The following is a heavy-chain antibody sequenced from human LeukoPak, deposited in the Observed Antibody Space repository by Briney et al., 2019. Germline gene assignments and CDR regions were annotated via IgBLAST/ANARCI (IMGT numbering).Heavy chain of an antibody. CDR3: ARLGGSSGWHFDY. D-gene: IGHD6-19*01. V-gene: IGHV1-69*04. Sequence: GASVKVSCKASGGTFSSYAISWVRQAPGQGLEWMGRIITILGIANYAQKFQGRVTITADKSTSTAYMELSSLRSEDTAVYYCARLGGSSGWHFDYWGQGTLVTVST. CDR1: GGTFSSYA. CDR2: IITILGIA. J-gene: IGHJ4*02.